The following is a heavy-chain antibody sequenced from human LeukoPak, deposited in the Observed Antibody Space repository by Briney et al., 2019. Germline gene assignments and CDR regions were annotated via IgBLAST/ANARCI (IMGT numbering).Heavy chain of an antibody. CDR3: AREGGGAAGLDY. J-gene: IGHJ4*02. CDR1: GYTFTSYY. D-gene: IGHD6-13*01. CDR2: INPSGVST. Sequence: ASVKVSCKASGYTFTSYYIHWVRQAPGQGLEWMGIINPSGVSTSYAQKFQGRVTMTRDTSTSTVYMDLSSLRSEDTAVYYCAREGGGAAGLDYWGQGTLVTVSS. V-gene: IGHV1-46*01.